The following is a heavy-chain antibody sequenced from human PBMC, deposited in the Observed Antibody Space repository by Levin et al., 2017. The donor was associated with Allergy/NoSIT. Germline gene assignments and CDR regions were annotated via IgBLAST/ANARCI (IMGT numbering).Heavy chain of an antibody. V-gene: IGHV3-30*04. CDR1: GFTFSSYA. CDR3: ASCMNTVLLGYYGMDV. Sequence: GGSLRLSCAASGFTFSSYAMHWVRQAPGKGLEWVAVISYDGSNKYYADSVKGRFTISRDNSKNTLYLQMNSLRAEDTAVYYCASCMNTVLLGYYGMDVWGQGTTVTVSS. D-gene: IGHD4-17*01. J-gene: IGHJ6*02. CDR2: ISYDGSNK.